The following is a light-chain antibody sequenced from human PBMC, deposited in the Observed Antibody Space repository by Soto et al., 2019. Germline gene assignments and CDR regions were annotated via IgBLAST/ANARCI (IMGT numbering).Light chain of an antibody. J-gene: IGLJ1*01. Sequence: QSVLTQPPSASGSPGQSVTISCTGTTGDIGAFNYVSWYQQRPGKAPKLIIYEVTRRPSGVPDRIFASKSGTTASLTVSGLQAEDEADYYCSSFAGTNSLVFGTGTKSPS. V-gene: IGLV2-8*01. CDR2: EVT. CDR1: TGDIGAFNY. CDR3: SSFAGTNSLV.